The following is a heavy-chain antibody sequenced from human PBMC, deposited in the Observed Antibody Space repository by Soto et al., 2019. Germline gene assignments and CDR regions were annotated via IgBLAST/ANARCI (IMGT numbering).Heavy chain of an antibody. V-gene: IGHV4-59*01. CDR2: IYYSGST. J-gene: IGHJ6*02. Sequence: XTLSLPCTVSGGSLSSYYWSWIRQPPGKGLEWIGYIYYSGSTNYNPSLKSRVTISVDTSKKQFSLKLSSVTAADTAGYYCARAPLAMDVWGQGNTVTVSS. D-gene: IGHD6-13*01. CDR1: GGSLSSYY. CDR3: ARAPLAMDV.